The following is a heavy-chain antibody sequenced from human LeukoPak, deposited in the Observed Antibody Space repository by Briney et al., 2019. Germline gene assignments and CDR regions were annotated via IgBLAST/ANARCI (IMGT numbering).Heavy chain of an antibody. J-gene: IGHJ6*02. CDR1: GYTFTSYY. V-gene: IGHV1-2*06. CDR3: ARDPPKGRFYDFWSGPYYGMDV. D-gene: IGHD3-3*01. Sequence: GASVKVSCKASGYTFTSYYMHWVRQAPGQGLEWMGRINPNSGGTNYAQKFQGRVTMIRDTSISTAYMELSRLRSDDTAVYYCARDPPKGRFYDFWSGPYYGMDVWGQGTTVTVSS. CDR2: INPNSGGT.